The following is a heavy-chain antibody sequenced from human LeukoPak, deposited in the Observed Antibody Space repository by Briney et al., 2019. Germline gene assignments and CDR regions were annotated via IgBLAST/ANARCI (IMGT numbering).Heavy chain of an antibody. J-gene: IGHJ5*02. CDR3: ARGSMTTVVTENWFDP. CDR2: IIPILGIA. CDR1: GGTFSSYA. D-gene: IGHD4-23*01. V-gene: IGHV1-69*04. Sequence: SVKVSCKAFGGTFSSYAISWVRQAPGQELEWMGRIIPILGIANYAQKFQGRVTITADKSTSTAYMELSSLRSEDTAVYYCARGSMTTVVTENWFDPWGQGTLVTVSS.